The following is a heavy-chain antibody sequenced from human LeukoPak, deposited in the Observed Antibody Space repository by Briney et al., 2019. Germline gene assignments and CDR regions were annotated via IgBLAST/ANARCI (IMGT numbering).Heavy chain of an antibody. D-gene: IGHD2-2*02. J-gene: IGHJ6*02. Sequence: PGGSLRLSCAASGFTVSSNYMSWVRQAPGKGLEWVSVIYSGGSTYYADSVKGRFTISRDNSKNTLYLQMNSLRAEDTAVYYCARDRAYCSSTSCYSYYYYGMDVWGQGTTVTVSS. V-gene: IGHV3-53*01. CDR1: GFTVSSNY. CDR2: IYSGGST. CDR3: ARDRAYCSSTSCYSYYYYGMDV.